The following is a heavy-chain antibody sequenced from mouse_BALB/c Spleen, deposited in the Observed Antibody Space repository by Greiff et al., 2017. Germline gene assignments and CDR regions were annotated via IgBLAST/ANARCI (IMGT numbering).Heavy chain of an antibody. CDR3: ARFDRYDDAMDY. D-gene: IGHD2-14*01. V-gene: IGHV1-4*01. J-gene: IGHJ4*01. CDR2: IKPSSGYT. Sequence: QVHVKQSGAELARPGASVKMSCKASGYTFTSYTMHWVKQRPGQGLEWIGYIKPSSGYTNYNQKFKDKATLTADKSSSTAYMQLSSLTSEDSAVYYCARFDRYDDAMDYWGQGTSVTVSS. CDR1: GYTFTSYT.